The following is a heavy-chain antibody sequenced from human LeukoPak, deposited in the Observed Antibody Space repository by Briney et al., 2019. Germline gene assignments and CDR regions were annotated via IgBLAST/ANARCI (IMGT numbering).Heavy chain of an antibody. J-gene: IGHJ4*02. CDR2: IWYDGSNK. V-gene: IGHV3-33*01. CDR1: GFTLSSYG. CDR3: AREGPRGNSQFDY. Sequence: GGSLRLSCAASGFTLSSYGMHWVRQAPGKGLEWVALIWYDGSNKYYADSVKGRLTISRDNSKNTLYLQMNSLRAEDTAVYYCAREGPRGNSQFDYWGQGTLVTVSS. D-gene: IGHD2/OR15-2a*01.